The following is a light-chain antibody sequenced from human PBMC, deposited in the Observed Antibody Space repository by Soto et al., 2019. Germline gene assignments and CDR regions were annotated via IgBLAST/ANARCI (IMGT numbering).Light chain of an antibody. J-gene: IGKJ2*01. CDR1: QDIRVD. CDR2: AAS. V-gene: IGKV1-6*01. Sequence: AIQMTQSPPSLSASVGDRVIITCRASQDIRVDVGWLQQRPGHAPNLLIYAASTLHTGVPSTFTGSGSGTDFPLTIHDLEAEDVGTYFCLQVYDFPYAFGPGTKLEI. CDR3: LQVYDFPYA.